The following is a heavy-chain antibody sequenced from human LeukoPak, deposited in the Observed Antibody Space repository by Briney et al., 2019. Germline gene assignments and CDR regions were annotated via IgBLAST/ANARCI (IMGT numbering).Heavy chain of an antibody. CDR2: IYKSGNT. D-gene: IGHD6-19*01. V-gene: IGHV4-59*01. CDR1: GGSISTYY. CDR3: ARVGSGSFDY. J-gene: IGHJ4*02. Sequence: SETLSLTCTVSGGSISTYYWSWIRQPPGKGLEWIGYIYKSGNTSCNPSLKSRVTISVDTSKNQFSLKLSSVTAADTAVYFCARVGSGSFDYWGQGTLVTVSS.